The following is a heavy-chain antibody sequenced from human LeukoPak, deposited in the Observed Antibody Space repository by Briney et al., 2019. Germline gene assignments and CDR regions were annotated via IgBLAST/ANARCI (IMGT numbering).Heavy chain of an antibody. CDR1: GFIFTSYA. V-gene: IGHV3-23*01. Sequence: PGGSLRLSCAASGFIFTSYAMSWVRQAPGKGLEWVSAISNSGGSTYYADSVKGRFTISRDNSKNTLYLQMNSLRAEDTAIYCCAKSRYSSGWDYFDYWGQGTLVTVSS. CDR2: ISNSGGST. CDR3: AKSRYSSGWDYFDY. D-gene: IGHD6-19*01. J-gene: IGHJ4*02.